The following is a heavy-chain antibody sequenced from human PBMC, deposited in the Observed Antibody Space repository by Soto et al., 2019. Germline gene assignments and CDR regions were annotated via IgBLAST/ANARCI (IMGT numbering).Heavy chain of an antibody. D-gene: IGHD3-22*01. J-gene: IGHJ4*02. Sequence: GGSLRLSCAASGFTFSSYAMSWVRQAPGKGLEWVSAISGSGGSTYYADSVKGRFTISRDNSKNTLYLQMNSLRAEDTAVYYCAFNYYDSSGYYGPFDYWGQGTLVTVSS. V-gene: IGHV3-23*01. CDR2: ISGSGGST. CDR1: GFTFSSYA. CDR3: AFNYYDSSGYYGPFDY.